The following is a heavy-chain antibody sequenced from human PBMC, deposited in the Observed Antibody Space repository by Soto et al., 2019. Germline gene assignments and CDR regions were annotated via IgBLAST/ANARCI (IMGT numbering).Heavy chain of an antibody. Sequence: GGSLRLSCAASGFTFSSYSMNWVRQAPGKGLEWVSSISSSSSYIYYADSVKGRFTISRDNAKNSLYLQMNSLRAEDTAVYYCARDRPYYYGSGSQYSFDYWGQGTLVTVSS. J-gene: IGHJ4*02. D-gene: IGHD3-10*01. CDR3: ARDRPYYYGSGSQYSFDY. CDR1: GFTFSSYS. V-gene: IGHV3-21*01. CDR2: ISSSSSYI.